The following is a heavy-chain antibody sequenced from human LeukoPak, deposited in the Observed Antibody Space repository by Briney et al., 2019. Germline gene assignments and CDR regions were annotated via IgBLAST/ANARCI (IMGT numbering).Heavy chain of an antibody. CDR3: ARRHSSSWSGDAFDI. V-gene: IGHV5-51*01. CDR1: GYFFATYW. D-gene: IGHD6-13*01. CDR2: FYPGDSDT. Sequence: KGGESLKISCEGSGYFFATYWIGWVRQMPGKGLEWMGIFYPGDSDTTYSPSFQGQVTISVDTYISTAYLQWSSLKASDTAIYYCARRHSSSWSGDAFDIWGQGTMVTVSS. J-gene: IGHJ3*02.